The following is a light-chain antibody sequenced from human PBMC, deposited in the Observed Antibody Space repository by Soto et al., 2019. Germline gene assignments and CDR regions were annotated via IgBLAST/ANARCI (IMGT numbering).Light chain of an antibody. V-gene: IGKV1-5*01. CDR2: GAS. CDR1: HSIRSR. Sequence: EIRMTQSPSSLSASVGDRGNLXCRASHSIRSRLDWYQQKTGKAPSILISGASHVESGVPSRFSGSPLSGSASVTEFSRTISSLQHEDFATYYGQQYNTYPWTVGQGTKVDIK. J-gene: IGKJ1*01. CDR3: QQYNTYPWT.